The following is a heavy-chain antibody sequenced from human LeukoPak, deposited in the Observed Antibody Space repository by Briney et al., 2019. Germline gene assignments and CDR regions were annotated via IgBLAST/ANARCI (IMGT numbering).Heavy chain of an antibody. CDR3: ARFSSIAAAFDY. CDR1: GGSFSTYY. V-gene: IGHV4-4*07. D-gene: IGHD6-6*01. Sequence: SETLSLTCTVSGGSFSTYYWSWIRQPAGKGLEWIGRIYISGSTNYNPSLKSRVTMSVDTSKNQFSLKLSSMTAADTAVYYCARFSSIAAAFDYWGQGTLVTVSS. CDR2: IYISGST. J-gene: IGHJ4*02.